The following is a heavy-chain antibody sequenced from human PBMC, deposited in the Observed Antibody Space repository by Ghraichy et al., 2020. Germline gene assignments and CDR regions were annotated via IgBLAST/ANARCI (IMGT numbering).Heavy chain of an antibody. CDR3: ARGFYYDSSGYPLDY. CDR2: IWYDGSDK. D-gene: IGHD3-22*01. V-gene: IGHV3-33*01. CDR1: GFTFSNYG. J-gene: IGHJ4*02. Sequence: GSLRLSCAASGFTFSNYGMHWVRQAPGKGLEWVAVIWYDGSDKKYADSVKGRFTISRDNSKKTLFLQMNSLRAEDTAVYYCARGFYYDSSGYPLDYWGQGTLVTVSS.